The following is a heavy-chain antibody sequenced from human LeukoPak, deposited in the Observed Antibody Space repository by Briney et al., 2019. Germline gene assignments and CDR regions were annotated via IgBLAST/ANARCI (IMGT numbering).Heavy chain of an antibody. V-gene: IGHV1-69*06. J-gene: IGHJ4*02. CDR1: GGTFSSYA. D-gene: IGHD2-2*01. CDR2: IIPIFGTA. Sequence: EASVKVSCKASGGTFSSYAISWVRQAPGQGLEWMGGIIPIFGTANYAQKFQGRVTITADKSTSTAYMELSSLRSEDTAVYYCARDSRLGCTRYYFDYWGQGTLVTVSS. CDR3: ARDSRLGCTRYYFDY.